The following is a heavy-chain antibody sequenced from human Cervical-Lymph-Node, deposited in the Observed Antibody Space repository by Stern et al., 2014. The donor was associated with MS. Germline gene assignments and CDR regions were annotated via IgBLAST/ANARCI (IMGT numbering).Heavy chain of an antibody. V-gene: IGHV2-5*02. CDR1: GFSLSTSGVG. CDR2: IYWDDDK. J-gene: IGHJ4*02. CDR3: AHRLGAVAVFDY. Sequence: QVTLKESGPTLVKPTQTLTLTCTFSGFSLSTSGVGVGWIRQPPGKALEWLALIYWDDDKRYSPSLKSRVTITKDTSKNQVVLTMTNMDPVDTATYYCAHRLGAVAVFDYWGQGTLVTVSS. D-gene: IGHD6-19*01.